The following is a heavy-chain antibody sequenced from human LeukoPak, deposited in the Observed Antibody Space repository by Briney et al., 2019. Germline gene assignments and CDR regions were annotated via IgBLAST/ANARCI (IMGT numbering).Heavy chain of an antibody. V-gene: IGHV1-69*02. D-gene: IGHD2-2*01. Sequence: SVKVSCKASGGTFSSYTISLVRQAPGQGLEWMGRIIPILGIANYAQKFQGRVTITADKSTSTAYMELSSLRSEDTAVYYCARTIVVPAALGDWFDPWGQGTLVTVSS. CDR1: GGTFSSYT. CDR3: ARTIVVPAALGDWFDP. J-gene: IGHJ5*02. CDR2: IIPILGIA.